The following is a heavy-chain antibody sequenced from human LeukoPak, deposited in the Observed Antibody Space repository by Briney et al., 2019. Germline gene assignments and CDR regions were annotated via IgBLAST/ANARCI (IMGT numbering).Heavy chain of an antibody. Sequence: SETLSLTCTVSGGSISSGSYYWSWIRQPAGKGLEWIGRIYTSGSTNYDPSLKSRVTISVDTSKNQFSLKLSSVTAADTAVYYCAREGARYSGYDSWGQGTLVTVSS. CDR2: IYTSGST. CDR1: GGSISSGSYY. J-gene: IGHJ4*02. V-gene: IGHV4-61*02. D-gene: IGHD5-12*01. CDR3: AREGARYSGYDS.